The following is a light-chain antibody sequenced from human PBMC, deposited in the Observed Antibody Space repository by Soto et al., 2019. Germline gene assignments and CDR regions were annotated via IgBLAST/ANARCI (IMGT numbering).Light chain of an antibody. CDR2: AAS. Sequence: IQLTQSPSSLSASVGDRVTITCRASQGLSSYLAWYQQKPGKAPKLLIYAASSLQSGVPVRFSGSASGTDFTLTIRNMQREDFATYYCLQTYNLPRTFGQGTKVDIK. J-gene: IGKJ1*01. CDR3: LQTYNLPRT. CDR1: QGLSSY. V-gene: IGKV1-39*01.